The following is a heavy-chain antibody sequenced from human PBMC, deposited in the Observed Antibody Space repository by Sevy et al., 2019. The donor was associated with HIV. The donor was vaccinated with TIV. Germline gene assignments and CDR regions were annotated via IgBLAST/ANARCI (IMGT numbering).Heavy chain of an antibody. V-gene: IGHV3-30-3*01. J-gene: IGHJ6*02. D-gene: IGHD4-17*01. Sequence: GESLKISCAASGFAFSNYYAMHWVRQAPGKGLEWVALISYDGSNKYYEDTVKGRFTMSRDNFKNTLFLQMNSLTTEDTAVYYCARPRANYVDHYFFYAMDVWGQGTTVTVSS. CDR3: ARPRANYVDHYFFYAMDV. CDR2: ISYDGSNK. CDR1: GFAFSNYYA.